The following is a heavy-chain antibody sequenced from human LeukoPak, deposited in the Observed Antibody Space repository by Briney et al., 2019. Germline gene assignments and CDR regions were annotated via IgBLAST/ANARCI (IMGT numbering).Heavy chain of an antibody. CDR2: ISYDGSYK. D-gene: IGHD4-17*01. J-gene: IGHJ4*02. Sequence: GGSLRLSCAASGFSFNNYGMHWVRQAPGKGLEWVAVISYDGSYKYYADSVKGRFTISRDISKNILYLQMNSLRAEDTAVYYCAKPRPADTTVTCLDYWGQGTLVTVSS. V-gene: IGHV3-30*18. CDR3: AKPRPADTTVTCLDY. CDR1: GFSFNNYG.